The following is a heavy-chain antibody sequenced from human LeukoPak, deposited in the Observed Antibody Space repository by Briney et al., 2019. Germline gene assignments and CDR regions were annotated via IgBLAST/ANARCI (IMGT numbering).Heavy chain of an antibody. CDR3: ATYTQNFGTPGTDY. CDR2: ISSDGSDI. D-gene: IGHD6-13*01. J-gene: IGHJ4*02. CDR1: GFTFSNYW. Sequence: GGSLRLSCAASGFTFSNYWMHWVRQAPGKGLVWVSRISSDGSDISYADSVKGRFTISRDNAKNSVYLQMTSLGAEDTAVYYCATYTQNFGTPGTDYWGLGTLVTVSS. V-gene: IGHV3-74*01.